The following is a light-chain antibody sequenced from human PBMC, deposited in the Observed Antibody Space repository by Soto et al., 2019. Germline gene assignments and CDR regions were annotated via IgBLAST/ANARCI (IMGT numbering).Light chain of an antibody. V-gene: IGKV1-16*01. CDR1: QDISNY. CDR2: AAS. J-gene: IGKJ1*01. Sequence: DIQMTQSPSSLSASVGDRVTITCQASQDISNYLNWYQQKPGKAPKLLIYAASSLQSGVPSRFSGSGSGTDFTLTISCLQSEDFATYYCQQYYSYPPWTFGQGTKVDIK. CDR3: QQYYSYPPWT.